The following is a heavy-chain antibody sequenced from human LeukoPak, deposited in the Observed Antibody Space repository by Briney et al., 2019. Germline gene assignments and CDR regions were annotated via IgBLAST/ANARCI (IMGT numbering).Heavy chain of an antibody. CDR3: TSGIAVAAEARGRDYFDY. CDR2: IRGKAYGGTT. V-gene: IGHV3-49*03. Sequence: GGSLRLSCTASGFTFGDYAMSWFRQAPGKGLEWVGFIRGKAYGGTTEYAASVKGRFTISRDDSKSIAYLQMNSLKTEDTAVYYCTSGIAVAAEARGRDYFDYWGQGTLVTVSS. J-gene: IGHJ4*02. CDR1: GFTFGDYA. D-gene: IGHD6-19*01.